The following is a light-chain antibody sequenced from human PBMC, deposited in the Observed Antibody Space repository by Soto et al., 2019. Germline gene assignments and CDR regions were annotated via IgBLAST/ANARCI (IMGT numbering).Light chain of an antibody. V-gene: IGKV1-39*01. CDR2: DTS. CDR3: QQYNTYPYT. J-gene: IGKJ5*01. CDR1: QTINNY. Sequence: IQLTQSPSSLSASVGDRVATTCRTSQTINNYLNWYQQKPGKAPKVLIYDTSSLESGVPSRFSGSGSGTEFTLTISRLQPDDFATYYCQQYNTYPYTFGQGTRLEIK.